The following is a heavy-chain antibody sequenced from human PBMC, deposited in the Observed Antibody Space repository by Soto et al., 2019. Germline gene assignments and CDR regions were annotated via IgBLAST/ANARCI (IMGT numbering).Heavy chain of an antibody. CDR2: ISSSSSTI. J-gene: IGHJ4*02. CDR1: GFTFSSYS. CDR3: ARDVCRYFDWLFSLSADY. V-gene: IGHV3-48*01. Sequence: EVQLVESGGGLVQPGGSLRLSCAASGFTFSSYSMNWVRQAPGKGLEWVSYISSSSSTIYYADSVKGRFTISRDNAKNSLYLQMNSLRAEDTAVYYCARDVCRYFDWLFSLSADYWGQGTLVTVSS. D-gene: IGHD3-9*01.